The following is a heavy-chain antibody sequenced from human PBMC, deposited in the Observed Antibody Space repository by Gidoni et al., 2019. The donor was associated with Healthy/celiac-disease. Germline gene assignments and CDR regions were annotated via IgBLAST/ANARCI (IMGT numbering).Heavy chain of an antibody. CDR3: ARVHYYYDSSGYNEYFQH. CDR2: IYNSGYT. CDR1: GGSVSSSNYS. J-gene: IGHJ1*01. D-gene: IGHD3-22*01. V-gene: IGHV4-61*02. Sequence: QVQLQESGPGLVKPSQTLSLTCTVSGGSVSSSNYSWSWIRQPAGKGLEWIGRIYNSGYTNYNPSLKSRVTISVDKSKDQFSLKLSSVTAADTAVYYCARVHYYYDSSGYNEYFQHWGQGTLVTVSS.